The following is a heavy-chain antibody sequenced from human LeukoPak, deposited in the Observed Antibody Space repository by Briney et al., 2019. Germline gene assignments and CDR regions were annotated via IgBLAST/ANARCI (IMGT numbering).Heavy chain of an antibody. Sequence: GGSLRLSCAASGFTFSTYTMSWVRQAPGGGLEWVSSISSSSTYISYPDSVKGRFTISRDNAKNSLYLQMSSLRAEDTALYYCARDKMSDSAWYFDYWGQGTLVTVSS. V-gene: IGHV3-21*04. J-gene: IGHJ4*02. D-gene: IGHD5-18*01. CDR1: GFTFSTYT. CDR2: ISSSSTYI. CDR3: ARDKMSDSAWYFDY.